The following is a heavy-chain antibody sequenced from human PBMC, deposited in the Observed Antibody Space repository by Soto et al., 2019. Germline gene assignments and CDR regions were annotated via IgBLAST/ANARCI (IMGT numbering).Heavy chain of an antibody. J-gene: IGHJ4*02. Sequence: SETLSLTCTVSGGSISSYYWSWIRQPPGKGLEWIGSVYYSGTTYYNPSLKSRVTISEDTSKNQFSLKLSSVTAADTAVFYCARLIHCKTTSCYFDYWGQGTLVTVSS. CDR2: VYYSGTT. CDR3: ARLIHCKTTSCYFDY. D-gene: IGHD2-2*01. CDR1: GGSISSYY. V-gene: IGHV4-59*04.